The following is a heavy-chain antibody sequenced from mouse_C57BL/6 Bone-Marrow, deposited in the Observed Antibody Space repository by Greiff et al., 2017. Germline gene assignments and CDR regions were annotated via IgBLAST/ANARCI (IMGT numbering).Heavy chain of an antibody. CDR1: CYSITSDY. Sequence: EVKLVESGPGLAKPSQTLSLTCSVTCYSITSDYWNWIRKFPGNKLEYMGYISYSGSTYYNPSLKSRISITRDTSKNQYYLQLNSVTTEDTATYYCARYEGIYYGYDGPYWYFDVWGTGTTVTVSS. D-gene: IGHD2-2*01. CDR2: ISYSGST. V-gene: IGHV3-8*01. CDR3: ARYEGIYYGYDGPYWYFDV. J-gene: IGHJ1*03.